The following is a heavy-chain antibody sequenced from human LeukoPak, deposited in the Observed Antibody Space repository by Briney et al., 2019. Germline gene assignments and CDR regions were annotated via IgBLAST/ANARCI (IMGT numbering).Heavy chain of an antibody. J-gene: IGHJ2*01. CDR3: ARVARYGSPYWYFDL. CDR1: GFTFSSYW. V-gene: IGHV3-7*01. CDR2: IKQDGSEK. Sequence: GGSLRLSCAASGFTFSSYWMSWVRQAPRKGLEWVANIKQDGSEKYYVDSVKGRFTISRDNAKNSLYLQMNSLRAEDTAVYYCARVARYGSPYWYFDLWGRGTLVTVSS. D-gene: IGHD3-10*01.